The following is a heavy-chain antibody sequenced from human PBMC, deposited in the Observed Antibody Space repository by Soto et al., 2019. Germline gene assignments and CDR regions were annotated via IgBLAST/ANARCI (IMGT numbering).Heavy chain of an antibody. CDR3: TDGMAI. V-gene: IGHV3-15*07. Sequence: EVQLVQSGGGLVKPGGSLRLSCEASGFSFSHAWMNWVRQAPGKGLEWVGRIRSKTDGGTTGFTAPVEGRFTISRDDSKNMLYLQMNSLKTEDTAVYYCTDGMAIWAKGPRSSSR. J-gene: IGHJ6*02. CDR1: GFSFSHAW. CDR2: IRSKTDGGTT.